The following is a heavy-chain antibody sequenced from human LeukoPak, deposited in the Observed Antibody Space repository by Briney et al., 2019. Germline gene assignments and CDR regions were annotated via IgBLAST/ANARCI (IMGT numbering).Heavy chain of an antibody. V-gene: IGHV3-74*01. D-gene: IGHD4-17*01. Sequence: GGSLRLSCAASGLTFSNHWMHWVRQAPGKGLVCVSRIDGDGSGTSYAESVKGRFTISRENAKNTSYLQMDSLRAEDSAVYYCATVFDYWGQGTLVTVS. CDR2: IDGDGSGT. CDR3: ATVFDY. J-gene: IGHJ4*02. CDR1: GLTFSNHW.